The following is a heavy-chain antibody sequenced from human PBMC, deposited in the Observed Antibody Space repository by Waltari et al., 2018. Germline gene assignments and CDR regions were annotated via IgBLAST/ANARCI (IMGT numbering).Heavy chain of an antibody. CDR3: ARAPGFGDYHYDY. CDR1: GFTVSHNY. D-gene: IGHD4-17*01. J-gene: IGHJ4*02. Sequence: EVQLVESGGGLVQPGGSLRLSCGISGFTVSHNYMSWVRQAAGKGLEWVSVIYRAGGTYYADSVKDRFIISRDNSENTLYLQMNSLRVEDTAMYYCARAPGFGDYHYDYWGQGTLVTVSS. CDR2: IYRAGGT. V-gene: IGHV3-66*01.